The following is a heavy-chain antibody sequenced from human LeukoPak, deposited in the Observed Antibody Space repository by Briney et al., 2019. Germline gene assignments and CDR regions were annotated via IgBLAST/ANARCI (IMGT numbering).Heavy chain of an antibody. Sequence: AGGSLRLSCAASGNYWMHWVRQAPGKGLVWVSHINSDGSWTTYVDSVKGRFTIPKDNAKNMVYLQMNNLRAEDTAVYYCVSFYETYWGRGTLVTVSS. CDR1: GNYW. D-gene: IGHD2-2*01. CDR3: VSFYETY. CDR2: INSDGSWT. V-gene: IGHV3-74*01. J-gene: IGHJ4*02.